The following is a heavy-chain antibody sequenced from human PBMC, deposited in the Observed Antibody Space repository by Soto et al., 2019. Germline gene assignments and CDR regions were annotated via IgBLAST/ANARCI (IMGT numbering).Heavy chain of an antibody. V-gene: IGHV3-74*01. CDR2: IHYDGSNT. D-gene: IGHD3-10*01. CDR1: GFTFTNYW. Sequence: EVQLVESGGRLVQPGGSLTLSCAASGFTFTNYWMHWVRQAPGKGLVWVSRIHYDGSNTRYADSVNGRFTISRDNAKNTLYLHLASLEVDDTAVNYCARDWYNFALGRARGGHWYFDLWGRGTLVTVSS. CDR3: ARDWYNFALGRARGGHWYFDL. J-gene: IGHJ2*01.